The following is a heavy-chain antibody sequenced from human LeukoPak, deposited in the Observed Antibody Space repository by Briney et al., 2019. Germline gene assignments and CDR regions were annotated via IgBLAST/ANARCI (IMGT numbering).Heavy chain of an antibody. CDR1: GFLFDTYA. J-gene: IGHJ3*01. D-gene: IGHD3-10*01. V-gene: IGHV3-30*18. Sequence: GSLRLSCAASGFLFDTYAMHWVRQAPGKGLEWVAVISHNGKDQYYADAAKGRFTISRDNSKNTLFLQMTSLRPEDTAVYYCAKFEGGLLWFGELGTFDAWGQGTMVIVSS. CDR2: ISHNGKDQ. CDR3: AKFEGGLLWFGELGTFDA.